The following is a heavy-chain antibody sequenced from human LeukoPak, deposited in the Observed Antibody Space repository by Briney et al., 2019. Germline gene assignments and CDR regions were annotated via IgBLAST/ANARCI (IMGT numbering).Heavy chain of an antibody. CDR1: GDSVSSNSAA. D-gene: IGHD6-19*01. Sequence: SQTLSLTCAISGDSVSSNSAAWNWIRQSPSRGPEWLGRTYYRSKWYNDYAVSVKSRMTINPDTSKNQFSLQLNSVTPEDTAVYYCARDPSSGWPIVDAFDIWGQGTMVTVSS. CDR3: ARDPSSGWPIVDAFDI. V-gene: IGHV6-1*01. J-gene: IGHJ3*02. CDR2: TYYRSKWYN.